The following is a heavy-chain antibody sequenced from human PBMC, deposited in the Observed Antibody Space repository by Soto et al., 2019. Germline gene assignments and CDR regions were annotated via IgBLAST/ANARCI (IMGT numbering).Heavy chain of an antibody. CDR2: INHSGST. Sequence: SETLSLTCAVYGGSFSGYYWSWIRQPPGKGLECIGEINHSGSTNYNPSLKSRVTISVDTPKNQFSLKLSSVTAADTAVYYCARELVVPAAEGYWGQGTLVTVSS. J-gene: IGHJ4*02. V-gene: IGHV4-34*01. CDR3: ARELVVPAAEGY. CDR1: GGSFSGYY. D-gene: IGHD2-2*01.